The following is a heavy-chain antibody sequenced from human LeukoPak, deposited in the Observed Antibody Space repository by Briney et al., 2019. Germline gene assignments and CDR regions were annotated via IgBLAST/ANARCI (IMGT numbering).Heavy chain of an antibody. CDR1: GYTFTSYD. V-gene: IGHV1-8*01. Sequence: ASVKVSCKASGYTFTSYDINWVRQATGQGLEWMGWMNPNSGNTGCAQKFQGRVTMTRNTSISTAYMELSSLRSEDTAVYYCARAERYYYDSSGYNWFDPWGQGTLVTVSS. J-gene: IGHJ5*02. D-gene: IGHD3-22*01. CDR2: MNPNSGNT. CDR3: ARAERYYYDSSGYNWFDP.